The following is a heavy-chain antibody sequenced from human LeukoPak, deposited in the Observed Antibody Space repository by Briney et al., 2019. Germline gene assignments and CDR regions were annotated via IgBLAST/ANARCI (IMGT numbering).Heavy chain of an antibody. CDR1: GYSLSELS. J-gene: IGHJ3*01. CDR2: FDPEDGKA. D-gene: IGHD2-21*02. Sequence: ASVKVSCKVSGYSLSELSMHWVRQAPGKGLEWMGGFDPEDGKAIFAQKFQGRVTMTEDTSTDTAYMEVRGLRSEDTALYYCAADPQVTPRSAFEVWGQGTMVIVSS. CDR3: AADPQVTPRSAFEV. V-gene: IGHV1-24*01.